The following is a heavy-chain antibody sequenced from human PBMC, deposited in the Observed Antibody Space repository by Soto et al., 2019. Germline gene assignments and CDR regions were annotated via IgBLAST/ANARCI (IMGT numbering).Heavy chain of an antibody. J-gene: IGHJ4*02. D-gene: IGHD2-2*01. CDR3: ATDALDPRDCSSTSCHSGY. V-gene: IGHV1-24*01. CDR1: GYTLTELS. CDR2: FDPEDGET. Sequence: ASVKVSCKVSGYTLTELSMHWVRQAPGKGLEWMGGFDPEDGETIYAQKFQGRVTMTEDTSTDTAYMELSSLRSEDTAVYYCATDALDPRDCSSTSCHSGYWGQGTLVTVSS.